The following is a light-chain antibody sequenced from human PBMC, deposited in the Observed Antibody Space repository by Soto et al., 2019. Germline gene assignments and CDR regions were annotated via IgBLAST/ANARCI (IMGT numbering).Light chain of an antibody. Sequence: EIVVTQSPGTLSLSPGERATLSCRTSQSVSSRYLDWYQQKPGQAPRLLIFGASTRATGIPDRFSGSGSGADFTLTISRLAPEDFAVYYCQQYGSSPRYTFGQGTKLEIK. CDR3: QQYGSSPRYT. CDR2: GAS. J-gene: IGKJ2*01. V-gene: IGKV3-20*01. CDR1: QSVSSRY.